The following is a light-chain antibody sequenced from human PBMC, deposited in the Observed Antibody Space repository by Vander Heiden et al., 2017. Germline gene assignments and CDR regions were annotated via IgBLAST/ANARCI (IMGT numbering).Light chain of an antibody. V-gene: IGLV1-44*01. CDR1: SPTFRRNP. CDR2: TKN. Sequence: SVLSQPPSASVAPGRRATLSFSGSSPTFRRNPVNWYQPFLGPAPTLPISTKNQRPSGVPDRFSGSKSGTSASLAISGLRSEDEADYYCAAWDDSLNGRVFGGGTKLTVL. J-gene: IGLJ3*02. CDR3: AAWDDSLNGRV.